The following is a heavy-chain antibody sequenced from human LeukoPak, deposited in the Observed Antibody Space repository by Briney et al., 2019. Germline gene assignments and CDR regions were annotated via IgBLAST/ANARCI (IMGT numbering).Heavy chain of an antibody. CDR3: ARAGGRSWFDP. Sequence: ASVKVSCKASGYTFSNSYIHWVRQAPGQGLEWMGSMNPKSGGTKYAQKFQGRVSMTRDTSISTAYMELASLTSDDTAVYYCARAGGRSWFDPWGQGTLVTISS. D-gene: IGHD1-26*01. CDR1: GYTFSNSY. J-gene: IGHJ5*02. V-gene: IGHV1-2*02. CDR2: MNPKSGGT.